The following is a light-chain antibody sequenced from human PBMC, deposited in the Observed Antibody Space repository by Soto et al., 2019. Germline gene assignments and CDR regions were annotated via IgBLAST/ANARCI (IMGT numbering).Light chain of an antibody. CDR2: AAS. V-gene: IGKV1-39*01. Sequence: DIQVTQSPSSLSLSGADRVTITCRASQSISSYLNWYQQKPGKAPKLLIYAASSLQSGVPSRFSGSGSGTDFTLTISSLQPEDFATYYCQQSYSTLKTFGQGTKVDIK. J-gene: IGKJ1*01. CDR3: QQSYSTLKT. CDR1: QSISSY.